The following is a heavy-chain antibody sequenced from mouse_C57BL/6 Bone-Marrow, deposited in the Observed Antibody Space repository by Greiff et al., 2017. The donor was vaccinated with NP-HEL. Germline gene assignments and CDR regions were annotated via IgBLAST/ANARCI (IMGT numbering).Heavy chain of an antibody. J-gene: IGHJ3*01. CDR1: GYSITSGYY. CDR3: ARDIGYSNFAWFAY. V-gene: IGHV3-6*01. D-gene: IGHD2-5*01. Sequence: ESGPGLVKPSPSLSLTCSVTGYSITSGYYWNWIRQFPGNKLEWLGYITYDGSNNYNPSLKNRTSITRDTSKNQFFLKLNSVTTEDTATYYCARDIGYSNFAWFAYWGQGTLVTVSA. CDR2: ITYDGSN.